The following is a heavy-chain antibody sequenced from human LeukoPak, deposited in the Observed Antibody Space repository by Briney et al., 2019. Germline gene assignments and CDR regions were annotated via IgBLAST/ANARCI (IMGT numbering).Heavy chain of an antibody. Sequence: KTGGSLRLSCAASGFTFSSYSMNWVRQPPGKGLEWIGEIYHSGSTNYNPPLKSRVTISVDKSKNQVSLKLISVTAADTAVYYCARDRVVRGWYFDLWGRGTLVTVSS. CDR2: IYHSGST. V-gene: IGHV4-4*02. CDR1: GFTFSSYSM. J-gene: IGHJ2*01. CDR3: ARDRVVRGWYFDL. D-gene: IGHD3-10*01.